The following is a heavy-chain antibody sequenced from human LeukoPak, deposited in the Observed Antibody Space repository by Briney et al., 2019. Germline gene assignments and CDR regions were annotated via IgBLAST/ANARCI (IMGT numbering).Heavy chain of an antibody. D-gene: IGHD3-10*01. CDR1: GFSFSCYG. CDR2: ISYDGSNK. J-gene: IGHJ4*02. Sequence: PGRSLRLSCAASGFSFSCYGMHWVRQAPGKGLEWVAVISYDGSNKYYADSVKGRFTISRDNSKNTLYLQMNSLRAEDTAVYYCANGPYGSGSYRYFDYWGQGTLVTVSS. V-gene: IGHV3-30*18. CDR3: ANGPYGSGSYRYFDY.